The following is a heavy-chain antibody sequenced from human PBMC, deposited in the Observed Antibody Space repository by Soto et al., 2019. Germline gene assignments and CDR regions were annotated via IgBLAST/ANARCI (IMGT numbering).Heavy chain of an antibody. CDR2: INPNSGGT. V-gene: IGHV1-2*04. D-gene: IGHD6-19*01. CDR1: GYTFTGYY. Sequence: ASVKVSCKASGYTFTGYYMHWVRQAPGQGLEWMGWINPNSGGTNYAQKFQGWVTMTRDTSISTACMELSRLRSDDTAVYYCARGNSSGWYVPFDYWGQGTLVTVSS. J-gene: IGHJ4*02. CDR3: ARGNSSGWYVPFDY.